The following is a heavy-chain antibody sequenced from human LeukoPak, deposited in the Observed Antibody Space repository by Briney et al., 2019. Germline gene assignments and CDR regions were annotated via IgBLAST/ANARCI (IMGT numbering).Heavy chain of an antibody. CDR2: MNPNSGNT. J-gene: IGHJ5*02. D-gene: IGHD5-12*01. CDR1: GYTFTSYD. CDR3: ATSDSDYDREHYKCFDP. Sequence: GASVKVSCKASGYTFTSYDINWVRQATGQGLEWMGWMNPNSGNTGYAQKFQGRATITRNTSISTAYMELSSLRSEDTAVYYCATSDSDYDREHYKCFDPWGQGTLVTVSS. V-gene: IGHV1-8*03.